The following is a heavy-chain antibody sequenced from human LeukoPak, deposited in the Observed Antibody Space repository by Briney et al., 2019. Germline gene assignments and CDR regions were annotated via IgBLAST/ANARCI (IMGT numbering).Heavy chain of an antibody. V-gene: IGHV3-11*01. CDR2: ISSSGSTT. CDR1: GFTFSDYY. Sequence: PGGSLRLSFAASGFTFSDYYMSWIRQAPGKGLEWVSYISSSGSTTYYADSVKGRFTISRDNAKNSLYLQMNSLRAEDTAVYYCARALITKVRGVLYYYYGMDVWGQGTTVTVFS. D-gene: IGHD3-10*01. J-gene: IGHJ6*02. CDR3: ARALITKVRGVLYYYYGMDV.